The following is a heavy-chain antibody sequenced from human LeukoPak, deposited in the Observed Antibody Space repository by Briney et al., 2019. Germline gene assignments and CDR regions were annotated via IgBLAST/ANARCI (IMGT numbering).Heavy chain of an antibody. CDR3: TTESSYYDSSGYSLTVDY. D-gene: IGHD3-22*01. V-gene: IGHV3-15*01. CDR2: IKSKTDGGTT. J-gene: IGHJ4*02. Sequence: PGGSLRLSCAASGFTFTAYGMQWVRQAPGKGLEWVGRIKSKTDGGTTDYAAPVKGRFTISRDDSKNTLYLQMNSLKTEDTAVYYCTTESSYYDSSGYSLTVDYWGQGTLVTVSS. CDR1: GFTFTAYG.